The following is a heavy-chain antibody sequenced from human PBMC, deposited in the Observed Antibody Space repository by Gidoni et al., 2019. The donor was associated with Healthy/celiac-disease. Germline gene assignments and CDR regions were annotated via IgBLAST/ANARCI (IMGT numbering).Heavy chain of an antibody. V-gene: IGHV1-2*06. Sequence: QVQLVQSGAEVKKPGASVKVSCKASGYTFTGYYMHWVRQAPGQGLEWMGRINPNSGGTNYAKKFQGRVTMTRDTAISTAYMELSRLRSYDTAVYYWARLTFHDYGDPNDYWGQGTLVTVSS. CDR3: ARLTFHDYGDPNDY. J-gene: IGHJ4*02. D-gene: IGHD4-17*01. CDR2: INPNSGGT. CDR1: GYTFTGYY.